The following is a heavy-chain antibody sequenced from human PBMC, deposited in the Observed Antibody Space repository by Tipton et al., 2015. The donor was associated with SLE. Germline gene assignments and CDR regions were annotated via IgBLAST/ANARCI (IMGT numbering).Heavy chain of an antibody. CDR3: ARGMVTWRGAIVGVDV. D-gene: IGHD2-21*02. CDR2: IFYSGST. CDR1: GGPISSYY. J-gene: IGHJ6*02. V-gene: IGHV4-59*08. Sequence: TLSLTCTVSGGPISSYYWSWIRQPPGKGLEWIGYIFYSGSTNYSPSLKSRVSISVDMAKNQFSLKLTSVTAADTAVYYCARGMVTWRGAIVGVDVWGQGATVNVSS.